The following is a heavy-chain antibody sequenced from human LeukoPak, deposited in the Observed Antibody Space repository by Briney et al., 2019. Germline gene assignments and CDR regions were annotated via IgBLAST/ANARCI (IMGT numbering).Heavy chain of an antibody. V-gene: IGHV3-30*02. J-gene: IGHJ6*03. Sequence: GGSLRLSCAASGFTFSSYGMHWVRQAPGKGLEWVAFIRYDGSNKYYADSVKGRFTISRDNSKNTLYLQMNSLRAEDTAVYYCAKVHTTGATYRGFYYYYYMDVWGKGTTVTVSS. CDR1: GFTFSSYG. D-gene: IGHD1-26*01. CDR2: IRYDGSNK. CDR3: AKVHTTGATYRGFYYYYYMDV.